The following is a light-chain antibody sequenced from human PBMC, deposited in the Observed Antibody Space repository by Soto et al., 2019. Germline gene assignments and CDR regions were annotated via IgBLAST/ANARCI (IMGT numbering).Light chain of an antibody. CDR3: QQYYSIPFT. V-gene: IGKV4-1*01. CDR1: QSVLYSSNNKNY. J-gene: IGKJ4*01. Sequence: DIVMTQSPDSLAVSLGERATINCKSSQSVLYSSNNKNYLAWYQQKPGQPPKLLIYWASTRESGVPDRFSGSGSGTDFTLTIRSLQAEDVAVYCCQQYYSIPFTFGGGTKVEIK. CDR2: WAS.